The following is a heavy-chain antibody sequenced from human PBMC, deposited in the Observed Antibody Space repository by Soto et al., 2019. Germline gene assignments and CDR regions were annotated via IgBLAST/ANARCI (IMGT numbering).Heavy chain of an antibody. V-gene: IGHV3-23*01. J-gene: IGHJ4*02. CDR2: INPSGDST. CDR3: AKVDVSTAGSFDY. D-gene: IGHD6-13*01. Sequence: PSETLSLTCSVSGASIRNYYWHWVRQAPGKGLEWVSTINPSGDSTFYADSVKGRFTISRDNSKNTVYLQMNSLSVGDTAVYLCAKVDVSTAGSFDYWGQGALVTVSS. CDR1: GASIRNYY.